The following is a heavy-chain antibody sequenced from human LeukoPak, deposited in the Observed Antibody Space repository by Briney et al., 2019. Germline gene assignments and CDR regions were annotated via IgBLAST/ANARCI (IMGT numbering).Heavy chain of an antibody. V-gene: IGHV5-51*01. CDR2: IYPGDSES. CDR1: GYSFTSYW. D-gene: IGHD6-19*01. J-gene: IGHJ5*02. Sequence: GESLKISCKGSGYSFTSYWIGWVRQMPGKGLEWMGIIYPGDSESRYSPSFQGQVTISADNSIATAYLQWSSLKASDTAIYYCARQSESSGWYHWGQGTLVTVSS. CDR3: ARQSESSGWYH.